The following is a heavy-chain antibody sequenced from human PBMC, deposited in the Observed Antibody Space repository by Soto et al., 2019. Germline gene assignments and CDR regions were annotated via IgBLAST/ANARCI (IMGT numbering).Heavy chain of an antibody. V-gene: IGHV4-59*12. D-gene: IGHD1-26*01. CDR2: IHYSGRT. CDR1: NGSISGFY. Sequence: QVQLQESGPGLVKPSETLSLTCSVSNGSISGFYWTWIRQPPGKILEWIGYIHYSGRTDYNPSLTSRATISVDTSTNQFSLNLRSSTAADAVVYCCVGVGVGIGSHFDSWGRGNLVTVSS. CDR3: VGVGVGIGSHFDS. J-gene: IGHJ4*02.